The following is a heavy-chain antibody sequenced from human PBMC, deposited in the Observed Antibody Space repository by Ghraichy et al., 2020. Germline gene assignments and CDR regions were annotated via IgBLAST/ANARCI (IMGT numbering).Heavy chain of an antibody. Sequence: LSLTCAASGFTFDDYTMHWVRQAPGKGLEWVSLISWDGGSTYYADSVKGRFTISRDNSKNSLYLQMNSLRTEDTALYYCAKGGGMVGMDVWGQGTTVTVSS. J-gene: IGHJ6*02. D-gene: IGHD2-8*01. CDR1: GFTFDDYT. CDR3: AKGGGMVGMDV. CDR2: ISWDGGST. V-gene: IGHV3-43*01.